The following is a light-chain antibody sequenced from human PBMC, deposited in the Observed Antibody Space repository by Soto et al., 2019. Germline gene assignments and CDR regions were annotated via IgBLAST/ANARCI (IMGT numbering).Light chain of an antibody. J-gene: IGKJ4*01. CDR1: QSVLNNLNNKNY. CDR3: QQYSTTPLT. V-gene: IGKV4-1*01. Sequence: DIVMTQSPDSLAVSLGERATINCKSSQSVLNNLNNKNYLVWYQQKAGQPPKVLIYWASTRESGVPDRFSGSGSGTDFTLTISSLQAEDVAVYYCQQYSTTPLTFGGGTKVEIK. CDR2: WAS.